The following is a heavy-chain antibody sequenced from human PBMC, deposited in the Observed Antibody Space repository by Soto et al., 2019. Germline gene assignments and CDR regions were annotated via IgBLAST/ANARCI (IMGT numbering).Heavy chain of an antibody. CDR2: INAGNGNT. J-gene: IGHJ5*02. CDR1: GYTFTSYA. Sequence: ASVKVSCKASGYTFTSYAMHWVRQAPGQRLEWMGWINAGNGNTGYAQKFQGRVTMTRNTSISTAYMELSSLRSEDTAVYYCARGRYDFWSGYHNWFDPWGQGTLVTVSS. V-gene: IGHV1-3*01. D-gene: IGHD3-3*01. CDR3: ARGRYDFWSGYHNWFDP.